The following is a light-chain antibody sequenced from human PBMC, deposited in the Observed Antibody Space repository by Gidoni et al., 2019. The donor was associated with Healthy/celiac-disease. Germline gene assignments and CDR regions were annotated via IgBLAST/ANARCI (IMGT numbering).Light chain of an antibody. CDR3: QQYHLYSS. J-gene: IGKJ2*03. CDR1: HNISWW. CDR2: KAS. V-gene: IGKV1-5*03. Sequence: DIQMTQFPSTLSASVGDRVTITCWASHNISWWLAWYQQKQGKAPQVLIYKASSLESGVPSRFSGSGSETQFTLTISSLQPDDFATYYCQQYHLYSSFGPGTKLEIK.